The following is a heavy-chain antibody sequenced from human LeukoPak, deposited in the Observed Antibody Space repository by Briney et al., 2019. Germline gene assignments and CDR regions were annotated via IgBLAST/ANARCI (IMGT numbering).Heavy chain of an antibody. J-gene: IGHJ3*02. V-gene: IGHV3-23*01. Sequence: GGSLRLSCAASGVTFSNYAMNWIRQAPGKGLEWVSHITGSGDNSYYTDSVKGRFTLSRDNSKNTLFLQMNSLRAEDTAVYYCTRDEGLVAGIWRALDIWGQGTMVTVSS. CDR2: ITGSGDNS. CDR3: TRDEGLVAGIWRALDI. D-gene: IGHD6-19*01. CDR1: GVTFSNYA.